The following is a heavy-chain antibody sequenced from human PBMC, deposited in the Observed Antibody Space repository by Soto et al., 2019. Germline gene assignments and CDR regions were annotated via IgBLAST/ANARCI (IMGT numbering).Heavy chain of an antibody. V-gene: IGHV1-18*01. CDR3: ARGPISYYDILTGPVGYFQH. CDR1: GYTFTSYG. J-gene: IGHJ1*01. D-gene: IGHD3-9*01. CDR2: ISVYNGNT. Sequence: GASVKVSCKASGYTFTSYGISWVRQAPGQGLEWMGWISVYNGNTNYAQKLQGRVTMTTDTSTSTAYMELRSLRSDDTAVYYCARGPISYYDILTGPVGYFQHWGQGTLVTVSS.